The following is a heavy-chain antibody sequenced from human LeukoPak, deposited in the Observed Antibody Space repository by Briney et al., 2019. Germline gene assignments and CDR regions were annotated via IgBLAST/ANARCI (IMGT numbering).Heavy chain of an antibody. V-gene: IGHV4-38-2*01. CDR3: ARQLGLVPAAILNWYFDL. J-gene: IGHJ2*01. CDR1: GYSISSGYY. CDR2: IYHSGST. Sequence: PSETLSLTCAVSGYSISSGYYWGWIRQPPGKGLEWIGSIYHSGSTYYNPSLKSRVTISVDTSKNQFSLKLSSVTAADTAVYYCARQLGLVPAAILNWYFDLWGRGTLVTVSS. D-gene: IGHD2-2*01.